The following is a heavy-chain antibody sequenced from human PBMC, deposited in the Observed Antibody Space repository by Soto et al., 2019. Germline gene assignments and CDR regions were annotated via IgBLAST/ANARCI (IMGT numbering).Heavy chain of an antibody. CDR2: ISYDGSNK. V-gene: IGHV3-30*04. J-gene: IGHJ3*02. CDR1: GFTFSSYA. Sequence: GGSLRLSCAASGFTFSSYAMHWVRQAPGKGLEWVAVISYDGSNKYYADSVKGRFTISRDNSKNTLYLQMNSLRAEDTGVYYWWRGAGAFDNWGQGTMVTVSS. D-gene: IGHD3-10*01. CDR3: WRGAGAFDN.